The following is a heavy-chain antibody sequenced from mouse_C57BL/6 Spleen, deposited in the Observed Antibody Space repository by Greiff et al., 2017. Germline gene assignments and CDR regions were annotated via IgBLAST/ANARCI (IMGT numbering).Heavy chain of an antibody. Sequence: EVQVVESGGGLVKPGGSLKLSCAASGFTFSSYTMSWVRQTPEKRLEWVATISGGGGNTYYPDSVKGRFTISRDTATNTLYLQMSSLRSEDTALYYCARQYYGSYYFDYWGQGTTLTVSS. V-gene: IGHV5-9*01. CDR3: ARQYYGSYYFDY. J-gene: IGHJ2*01. D-gene: IGHD1-1*01. CDR2: ISGGGGNT. CDR1: GFTFSSYT.